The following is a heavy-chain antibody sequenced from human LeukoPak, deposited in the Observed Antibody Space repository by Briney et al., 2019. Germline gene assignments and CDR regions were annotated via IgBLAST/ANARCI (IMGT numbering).Heavy chain of an antibody. D-gene: IGHD2-21*01. J-gene: IGHJ4*02. Sequence: GGSLRLSCAASGFTFSTYWMTWVRQAPGKGLEWVANIKEDGSEKYYVDSVKGRFTISRDNAKSSLYLQMNSLRAEDTAVYYCARALCIWGGDCHYFDYWGQGTLVTVSS. CDR1: GFTFSTYW. V-gene: IGHV3-7*01. CDR3: ARALCIWGGDCHYFDY. CDR2: IKEDGSEK.